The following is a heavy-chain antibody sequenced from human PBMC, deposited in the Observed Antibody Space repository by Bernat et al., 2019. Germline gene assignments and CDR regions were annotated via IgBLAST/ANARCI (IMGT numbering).Heavy chain of an antibody. CDR1: GFTFSSYA. V-gene: IGHV3-23*01. CDR3: TTGYSSSWYEDY. Sequence: EVQLLESGGGLVQPGGSLRLSCAASGFTFSSYAMSWVRQAPGKGLEWVSAISGSGGSTYYADSVKGRFTISRDNSKNTLYLQMNSLKTEDTAVYYCTTGYSSSWYEDYWGQGTLVTVSS. D-gene: IGHD6-13*01. J-gene: IGHJ4*02. CDR2: ISGSGGST.